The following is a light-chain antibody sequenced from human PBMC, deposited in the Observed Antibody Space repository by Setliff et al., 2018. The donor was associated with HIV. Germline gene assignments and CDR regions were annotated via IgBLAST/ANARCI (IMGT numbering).Light chain of an antibody. J-gene: IGKJ1*01. V-gene: IGKV1-39*01. CDR1: QSISSY. Sequence: DIQMTQSPSSLSASVGDRVTITCRASQSISSYLNWYQQKPGKAPKLLIYAASSLQSGVPSRFSGSGSGTEFTLTISSLQPEDFATYYCQQSYSTPQTFGQGTKVDIK. CDR3: QQSYSTPQT. CDR2: AAS.